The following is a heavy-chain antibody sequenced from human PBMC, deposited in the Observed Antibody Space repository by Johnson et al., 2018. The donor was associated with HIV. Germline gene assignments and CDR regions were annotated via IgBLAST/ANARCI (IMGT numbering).Heavy chain of an antibody. CDR3: ASPYSYGLDDAFDI. Sequence: QVQLVESGGGVVQPGRSLRLSCAASGFTFSSYGMHWVRQAPGKGLEWVAVIWYDGSEKTYVDSVKGRFTISRDNAKKSLYLQMNSLRAEDTAVYYCASPYSYGLDDAFDIWGQGTMVTVSS. D-gene: IGHD5-18*01. J-gene: IGHJ3*02. V-gene: IGHV3-33*03. CDR1: GFTFSSYG. CDR2: IWYDGSEK.